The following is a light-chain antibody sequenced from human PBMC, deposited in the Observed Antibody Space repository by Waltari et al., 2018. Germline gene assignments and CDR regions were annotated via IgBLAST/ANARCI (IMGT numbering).Light chain of an antibody. V-gene: IGKV3-20*01. CDR2: GAS. J-gene: IGKJ1*01. CDR3: QHYVRLPAT. CDR1: QSVSRT. Sequence: EIVLTQSPGTLSLSPGERATLSCRARQSVSRTLAWYQQKPGQAPRLLIYGASIRATGIPDRFSGGGSGTDFSLTISRLAPEDFAVYYCQHYVRLPATFGQGTKVEIK.